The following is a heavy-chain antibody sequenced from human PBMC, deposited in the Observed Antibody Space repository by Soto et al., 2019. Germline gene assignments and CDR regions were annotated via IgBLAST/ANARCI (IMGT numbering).Heavy chain of an antibody. CDR1: GFTFSSYS. Sequence: GGSLRLSCAASGFTFSSYSMNWVRQAPGKGLEWVSYISSSSSTIYYADSVKGRSTISRDNAKNSLYLQMNSLRAEDTAVYYCARTPAPGEAVAPPYWGQGTLVTVSS. V-gene: IGHV3-48*01. CDR3: ARTPAPGEAVAPPY. CDR2: ISSSSSTI. J-gene: IGHJ4*02. D-gene: IGHD6-19*01.